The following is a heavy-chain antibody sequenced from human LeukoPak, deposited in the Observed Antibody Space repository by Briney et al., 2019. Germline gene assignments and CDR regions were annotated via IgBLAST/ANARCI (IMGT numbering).Heavy chain of an antibody. D-gene: IGHD3-22*01. Sequence: GGSLRLSCAASGFTFNSHSMIWVRQAPGKGLEWVSSISSRSSYIYYADSVQGRFTISRDNAKNSLYLQMNSLRAEDTALYHCARDLDSSGSVGPADYWGQGTLVTVSS. V-gene: IGHV3-21*04. J-gene: IGHJ4*02. CDR3: ARDLDSSGSVGPADY. CDR2: ISSRSSYI. CDR1: GFTFNSHS.